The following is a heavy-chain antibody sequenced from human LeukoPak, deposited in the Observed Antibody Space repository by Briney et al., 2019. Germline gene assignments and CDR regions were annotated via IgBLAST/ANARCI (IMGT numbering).Heavy chain of an antibody. J-gene: IGHJ6*03. Sequence: SVKVSCKASGGTFSSYAISWVRQAPGQGLEWMGGIIPIFGTANYAQKFQGRVTITADESTSTAYMELSSLRSEDTAVYYCARTLEQYCSSTSCYNYYYMDVWGKGTTVTVSS. V-gene: IGHV1-69*13. CDR3: ARTLEQYCSSTSCYNYYYMDV. D-gene: IGHD2-2*02. CDR2: IIPIFGTA. CDR1: GGTFSSYA.